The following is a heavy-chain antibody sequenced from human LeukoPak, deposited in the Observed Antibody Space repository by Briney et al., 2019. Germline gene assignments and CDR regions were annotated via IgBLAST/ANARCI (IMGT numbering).Heavy chain of an antibody. Sequence: GGSLRLSCEASGIVFSSYSMYWVRQAPGKGLEYVSAITSNAGSTYYVNSVKGRFTISRDNSKSTLYLQMDSLIAEDMAVYFCARSQGGYCDYWGQGTLVTVSS. CDR2: ITSNAGST. J-gene: IGHJ4*02. CDR1: GIVFSSYS. CDR3: ARSQGGYCDY. V-gene: IGHV3-64*01.